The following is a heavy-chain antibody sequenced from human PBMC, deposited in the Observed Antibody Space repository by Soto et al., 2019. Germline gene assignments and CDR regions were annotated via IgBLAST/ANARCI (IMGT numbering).Heavy chain of an antibody. CDR3: ARTEGY. Sequence: QITLKESGPTLVKPTQPLTLTCTFSGFSLSTSGVGVGWIRQPPGEALEWLALIYWNDDKRYSPSLNSRLPITMGTSKHQVVLTMTNMDPVDTAPYHCARTEGYWGQGPLVTVSS. V-gene: IGHV2-5*01. J-gene: IGHJ4*02. D-gene: IGHD2-8*02. CDR1: GFSLSTSGVG. CDR2: IYWNDDK.